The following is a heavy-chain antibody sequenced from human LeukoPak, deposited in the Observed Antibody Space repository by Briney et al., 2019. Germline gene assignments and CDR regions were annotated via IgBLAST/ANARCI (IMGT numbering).Heavy chain of an antibody. D-gene: IGHD2-21*02. V-gene: IGHV4-38-2*01. CDR2: SYHTGSA. J-gene: IGHJ5*02. CDR1: SYSVSSGYY. Sequence: SETLSLTCAVSSYSVSSGYYWGWIRQPPGKGLEWIGSSYHTGSAYYNPSLKSRVTISVDTSKNQFSLRLSSVTAADTAVYYCARVVVVTAASGGWFDPWGQGSLVTVSS. CDR3: ARVVVVTAASGGWFDP.